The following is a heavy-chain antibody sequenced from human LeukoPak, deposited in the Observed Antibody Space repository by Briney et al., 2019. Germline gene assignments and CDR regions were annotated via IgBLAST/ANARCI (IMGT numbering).Heavy chain of an antibody. Sequence: DSVKVSCKVSGYNLTELSMQWVRQAPGKGLEWMGGFDPEDGETFYAEKFQGRVTMTEDTSADTAYMELSSLSSEDTAVYYCATDLRFGGIDYWGQGTLVTVSS. V-gene: IGHV1-24*01. J-gene: IGHJ4*02. CDR3: ATDLRFGGIDY. CDR2: FDPEDGET. CDR1: GYNLTELS. D-gene: IGHD3-16*01.